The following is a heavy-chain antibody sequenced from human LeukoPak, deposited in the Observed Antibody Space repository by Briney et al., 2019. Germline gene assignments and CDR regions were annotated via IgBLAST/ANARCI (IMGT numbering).Heavy chain of an antibody. CDR2: ISAYNGNT. CDR3: ARAGYSCRAWFDP. CDR1: GYTFTSEG. J-gene: IGHJ5*02. V-gene: IGHV1-18*01. D-gene: IGHD6-13*01. Sequence: ASVKVSCKPSGYTFTSEGISWGRHTPEQGLEWMGWISAYNGNTNYAKKLRGRVTMTTDTSTSTAYIELRSLRSDETAVYYCARAGYSCRAWFDPWGQGTLVTVSS.